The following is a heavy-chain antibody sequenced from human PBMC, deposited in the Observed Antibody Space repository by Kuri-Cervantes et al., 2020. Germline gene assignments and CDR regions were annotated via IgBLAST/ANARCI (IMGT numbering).Heavy chain of an antibody. V-gene: IGHV4-34*01. CDR2: IYYSGST. Sequence: SETLSLTCAVYGGAFSDYYWNWIRQPPGKGLEWIGSIYYSGSTYYNPSLKSRVTISVDTSKNQFSLKLSSVTAADTAVYYCARDRAEYSSSWYNYFDYWGQGTLVTVSS. CDR3: ARDRAEYSSSWYNYFDY. D-gene: IGHD6-13*01. J-gene: IGHJ4*02. CDR1: GGAFSDYY.